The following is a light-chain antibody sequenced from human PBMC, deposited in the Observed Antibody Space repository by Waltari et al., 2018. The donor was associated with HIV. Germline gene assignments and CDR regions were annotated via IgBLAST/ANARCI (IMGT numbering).Light chain of an antibody. CDR2: MSN. CDR1: SSNIGSNY. Sequence: QSVLTQPPSASGTPGQRVTISCSGSSSNIGSNYVYWYRQLPGTAPKLLIYMSNQRPSVVPDRFSGSKSGTSASLAISGLRSESEAEYYCAAWDASLSVWVFGGGTKLTVL. V-gene: IGLV1-47*01. J-gene: IGLJ3*02. CDR3: AAWDASLSVWV.